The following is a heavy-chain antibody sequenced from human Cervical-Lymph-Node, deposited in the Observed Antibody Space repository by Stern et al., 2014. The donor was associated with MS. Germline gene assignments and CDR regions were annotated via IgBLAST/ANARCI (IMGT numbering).Heavy chain of an antibody. CDR2: LRWNSGSI. Sequence: QLVESGGDLVQPGRSLRVSCAASGFTFDVYAKHWVRQATVKGLEWVSVLRWNSGSIGYADSVKGRFTISRDNAKNSLYLQMNSLRAEDTALYYCAKETWMYYFDYWGQGTLVTVSS. V-gene: IGHV3-9*01. CDR3: AKETWMYYFDY. J-gene: IGHJ4*02. CDR1: GFTFDVYA. D-gene: IGHD2-2*03.